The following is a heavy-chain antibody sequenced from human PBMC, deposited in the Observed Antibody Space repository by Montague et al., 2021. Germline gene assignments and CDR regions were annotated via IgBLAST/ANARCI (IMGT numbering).Heavy chain of an antibody. CDR1: GFPVSNNY. CDR2: IYSCGNI. Sequence: SRSLSLSVSGFPVSNNYMSWVRQAPGKGLEWVSLIYSCGNIYYADPVKGRYTTSRDSSRNTPYLQLNSLRTEDTAVYYCANHPGGGGYWGQGTLVTVSS. J-gene: IGHJ4*02. D-gene: IGHD3-16*01. V-gene: IGHV3-53*01. CDR3: ANHPGGGGY.